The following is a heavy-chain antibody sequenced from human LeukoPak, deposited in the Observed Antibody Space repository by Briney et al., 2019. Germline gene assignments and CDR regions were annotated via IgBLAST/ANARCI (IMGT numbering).Heavy chain of an antibody. Sequence: GGSQTPACAPYGLTFSSYGMNWARQAPGKGLECLSSISNTGSDTYYAHSMKGRFTISRDHSKNTLYLQMNTLRAEDTAMYYCAKRVPYSSSSVYLDYWGLGTLVTVSS. V-gene: IGHV3-23*05. D-gene: IGHD6-6*01. CDR1: GLTFSSYG. J-gene: IGHJ4*02. CDR2: ISNTGSDT. CDR3: AKRVPYSSSSVYLDY.